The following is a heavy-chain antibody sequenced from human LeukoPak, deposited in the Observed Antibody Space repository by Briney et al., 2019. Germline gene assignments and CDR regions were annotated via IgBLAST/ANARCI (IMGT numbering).Heavy chain of an antibody. J-gene: IGHJ4*02. Sequence: GGSLRLSCAASGFTFSSYSMNWVRQAPGKGVEWGSYFYSIIIYIYYADSLKARFTISRDNANNSLYLQMNSLRAEDTAVYYCAIMHPYYDGSGYWVQWGQGTLVTVSS. V-gene: IGHV3-21*01. CDR2: FYSIIIYI. CDR3: AIMHPYYDGSGYWVQ. CDR1: GFTFSSYS. D-gene: IGHD3-22*01.